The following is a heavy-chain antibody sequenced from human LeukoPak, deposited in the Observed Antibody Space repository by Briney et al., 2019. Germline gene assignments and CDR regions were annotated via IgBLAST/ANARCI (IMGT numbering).Heavy chain of an antibody. CDR1: GYTFTAYY. D-gene: IGHD3-22*01. CDR3: ARPRTYYYDTSGPRQPFDS. CDR2: INPNSGGT. J-gene: IGHJ4*02. Sequence: ASVKVSCKASGYTFTAYYMHWVRQAPGQGLEWMGWINPNSGGTNYAQKFQGRVTMTRDTSISTAYMELSRLKSDDTAVYYCARPRTYYYDTSGPRQPFDSWGQGTLVTVSS. V-gene: IGHV1-2*02.